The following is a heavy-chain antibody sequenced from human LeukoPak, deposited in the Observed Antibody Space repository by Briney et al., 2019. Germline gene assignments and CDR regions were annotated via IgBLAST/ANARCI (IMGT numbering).Heavy chain of an antibody. CDR1: GFTFSSYE. V-gene: IGHV3-48*03. Sequence: GWSLRLSCAASGFTFSSYEMNWVRQAPGKGQEWVSYILNSGTTTYYADSVKGRFTISRDNAKNSLYLQMNSLRAEDTGVYCCARDTPDYWGQGILVTVSS. CDR3: ARDTPDY. J-gene: IGHJ4*02. CDR2: ILNSGTTT.